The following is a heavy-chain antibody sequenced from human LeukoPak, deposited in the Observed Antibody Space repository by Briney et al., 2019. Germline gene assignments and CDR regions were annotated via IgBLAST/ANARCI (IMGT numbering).Heavy chain of an antibody. CDR1: GEPVTSYY. V-gene: IGHV4-59*08. J-gene: IGHJ4*02. CDR3: ARLDCTGDGCYNH. D-gene: IGHD2-8*02. CDR2: VSSDGTT. Sequence: PSEAPSLPFSVSGEPVTSYYWSWIRQPPRKGLGWIGYVSSDGTTNYTPSLRSRVIMSVDTAKNHISLSLTSLTAADTAIYYCARLDCTGDGCYNHWGQGTLVTVSS.